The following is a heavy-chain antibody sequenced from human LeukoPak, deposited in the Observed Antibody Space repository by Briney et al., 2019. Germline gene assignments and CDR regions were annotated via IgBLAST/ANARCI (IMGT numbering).Heavy chain of an antibody. Sequence: ASVKVSCKASGGTFSSYAISWVRQAPGQGLEWMGGIIPIFGTANYAQKFQGRVTITTDESTSTAYMELGSLSSEDTAGYDLPRSDYDSSGYYFDYWGQGTLVTVSS. D-gene: IGHD3-22*01. J-gene: IGHJ4*02. CDR3: PRSDYDSSGYYFDY. V-gene: IGHV1-69*05. CDR2: IIPIFGTA. CDR1: GGTFSSYA.